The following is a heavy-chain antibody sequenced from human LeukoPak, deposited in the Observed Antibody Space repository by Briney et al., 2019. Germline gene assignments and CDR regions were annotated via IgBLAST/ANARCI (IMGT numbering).Heavy chain of an antibody. Sequence: SETLSLTCTVSGGSLSSSSYYWGWIRQPPGKGLEWIGSIYYSGSTYYNPSLKSRVTISVDTSKNQFSLKLSSVTAADTAVYYCARRDSSGWYGYYWGQGTLVTVSS. CDR2: IYYSGST. CDR1: GGSLSSSSYY. J-gene: IGHJ4*02. D-gene: IGHD6-19*01. V-gene: IGHV4-39*01. CDR3: ARRDSSGWYGYY.